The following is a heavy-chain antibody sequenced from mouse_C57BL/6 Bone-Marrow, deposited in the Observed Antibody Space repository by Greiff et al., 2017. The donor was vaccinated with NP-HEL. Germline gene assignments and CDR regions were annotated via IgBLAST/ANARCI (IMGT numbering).Heavy chain of an antibody. D-gene: IGHD1-1*01. J-gene: IGHJ3*01. Sequence: QVQLQQPGAELVKPGASVKLSCKASGYTFTTYWMQWVKQRPGQGLEWIGEIDPSDSYTNYNQKFKGKATLTVEQSSSTAYMQLSSLTSEDSAVYYCARKAYYGRSYEVAYWGQGTLVTVSA. CDR3: ARKAYYGRSYEVAY. CDR1: GYTFTTYW. CDR2: IDPSDSYT. V-gene: IGHV1-50*01.